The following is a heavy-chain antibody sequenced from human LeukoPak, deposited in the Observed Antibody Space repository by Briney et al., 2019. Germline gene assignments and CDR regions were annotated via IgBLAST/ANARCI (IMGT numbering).Heavy chain of an antibody. CDR1: GFTFSDYY. D-gene: IGHD3-22*01. V-gene: IGHV3-11*04. Sequence: GGSLRLSCAASGFTFSDYYMSWIRQAPGKGLEWVSYISSSGSTIYYADSVKGRFTISRDNAKNSLYLQMNSLRAEDTAVYYCARDRFPYYYDSSGYQTSAFDIWGQGTMVTVSS. CDR3: ARDRFPYYYDSSGYQTSAFDI. J-gene: IGHJ3*02. CDR2: ISSSGSTI.